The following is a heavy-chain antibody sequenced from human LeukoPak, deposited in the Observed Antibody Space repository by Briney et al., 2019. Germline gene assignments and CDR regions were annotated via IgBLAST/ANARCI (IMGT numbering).Heavy chain of an antibody. D-gene: IGHD3-9*01. J-gene: IGHJ3*02. CDR1: GGSISSYY. V-gene: IGHV4-4*07. CDR3: ARTYDILTWSEGDAFDI. Sequence: SETLSLTCTVSGGSISSYYWSWIRQPAGKGLEWIGRIYTSGSTNYNPSLKSRVTMSVDTSKNQFSLKLSSVTAADTAVYYCARTYDILTWSEGDAFDIWGQGTMVTVSS. CDR2: IYTSGST.